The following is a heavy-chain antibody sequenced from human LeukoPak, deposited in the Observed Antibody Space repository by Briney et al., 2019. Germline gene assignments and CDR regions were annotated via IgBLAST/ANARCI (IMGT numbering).Heavy chain of an antibody. Sequence: SETLSLTCAVYGGSFSGYYWSWIRQPPGKGLEWIGEINHSGSTNYNPSLKSRVTISVDTSKNQFSLKLSSVTAADTAVYYCARTTYYDFWSAKIYYYMDVWGKGTTVTVSS. V-gene: IGHV4-34*01. D-gene: IGHD3-3*01. J-gene: IGHJ6*03. CDR2: INHSGST. CDR1: GGSFSGYY. CDR3: ARTTYYDFWSAKIYYYMDV.